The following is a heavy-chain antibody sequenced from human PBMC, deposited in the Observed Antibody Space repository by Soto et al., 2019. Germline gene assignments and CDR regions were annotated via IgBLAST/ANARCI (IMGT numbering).Heavy chain of an antibody. CDR3: ARDQTYYYDSSGYADAFDI. Sequence: SETLSLTSSVSGGSISSYYLSWIRQPAGKGLEWIGRIYTSGSTNYNPSLKSRVTMSVDTSKNQFSLKLSSVTAADTAVYYCARDQTYYYDSSGYADAFDIWGPGTMVTVSS. D-gene: IGHD3-22*01. CDR2: IYTSGST. CDR1: GGSISSYY. V-gene: IGHV4-4*07. J-gene: IGHJ3*02.